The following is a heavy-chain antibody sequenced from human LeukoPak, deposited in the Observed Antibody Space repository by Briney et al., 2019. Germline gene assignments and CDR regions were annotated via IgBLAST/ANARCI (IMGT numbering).Heavy chain of an antibody. J-gene: IGHJ4*02. Sequence: PGGSLRLSCAASGFTFNNYAMHWVRQAPGKGLEWVAVISYDGSNKYYADSVKGRFTISRDTAKNSLYLQMNSLRDEDTAVYYCARNYYGDYLFDYWGQGTPVTVSS. D-gene: IGHD4-17*01. CDR2: ISYDGSNK. CDR3: ARNYYGDYLFDY. CDR1: GFTFNNYA. V-gene: IGHV3-30-3*01.